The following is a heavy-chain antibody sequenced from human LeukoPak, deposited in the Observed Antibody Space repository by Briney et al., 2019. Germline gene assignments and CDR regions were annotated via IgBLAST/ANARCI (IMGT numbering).Heavy chain of an antibody. CDR1: GFTFSNYW. D-gene: IGHD2-15*01. J-gene: IGHJ4*02. Sequence: GGSLRLSCAVSGFTFSNYWMSWVRQAPGKGPEWVANIKQDGSERYYVDSVKGRFTISRDNSKNTLYLQMNSLRAEDTAVYYCAKDRRGYCSGGSCYSGVIDYWGQGTLVTVSS. V-gene: IGHV3-7*03. CDR3: AKDRRGYCSGGSCYSGVIDY. CDR2: IKQDGSER.